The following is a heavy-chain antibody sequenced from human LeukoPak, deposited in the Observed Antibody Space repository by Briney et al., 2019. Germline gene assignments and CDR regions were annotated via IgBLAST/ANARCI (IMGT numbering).Heavy chain of an antibody. CDR3: ARTGSGMVRGELDY. CDR1: GFTFSSYS. D-gene: IGHD3-10*01. Sequence: GRSLRLSCAASGFTFSSYSMNWVRQAPGKGLEWVSSISSSSSYIYYADSVKGRFTISRDNAKNSLYLQMNSLRAEDTAVYYCARTGSGMVRGELDYWGQGTLVTVSS. J-gene: IGHJ4*02. CDR2: ISSSSSYI. V-gene: IGHV3-21*01.